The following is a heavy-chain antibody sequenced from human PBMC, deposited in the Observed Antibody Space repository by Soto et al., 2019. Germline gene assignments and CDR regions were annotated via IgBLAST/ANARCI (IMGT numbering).Heavy chain of an antibody. CDR2: IIPVFGII. CDR1: GGNPSNSA. J-gene: IGHJ6*02. V-gene: IGHV1-69*19. D-gene: IGHD6-19*01. CDR3: AGGRIVVAGSSAYYSMDV. Sequence: QVHLLLQSGAEVKKPGSSVKVACKASGGNPSNSAISWVRQAPGQGLEWLGGIIPVFGIISHAQNFQGRVTITADESTSTAYMELNSVSSEDTAVYFCAGGRIVVAGSSAYYSMDVWGQGTTVTVSS.